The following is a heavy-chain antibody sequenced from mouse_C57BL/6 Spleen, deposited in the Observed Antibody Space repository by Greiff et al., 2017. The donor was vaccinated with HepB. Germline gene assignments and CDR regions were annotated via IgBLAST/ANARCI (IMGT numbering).Heavy chain of an antibody. CDR2: IYPGSGST. J-gene: IGHJ2*01. V-gene: IGHV1-55*01. Sequence: QVQLQQPGAELVKPGASVKMSCKASGYTFTSYWITWVKQRPGQGLEWIGDIYPGSGSTNYNEKFKSKATLTVDTSSSTASMQLSSLTSEDTAVYYCARRGLRRVGFDYWGQGTTLTVSS. CDR1: GYTFTSYW. D-gene: IGHD2-4*01. CDR3: ARRGLRRVGFDY.